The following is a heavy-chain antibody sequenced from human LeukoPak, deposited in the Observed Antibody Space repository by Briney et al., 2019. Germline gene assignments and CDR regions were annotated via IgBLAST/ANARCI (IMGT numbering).Heavy chain of an antibody. Sequence: GGSLRLSCAASGFTVSSNYMSWVRQAPGKGLEWVSIIYSGGSTYYADSVKGRFTIPRDNSKNTLYLQMNSLRAEDTAVYYCAGSAPAYCGGDCPLDYWGQGTLVTVSS. J-gene: IGHJ4*02. V-gene: IGHV3-53*01. D-gene: IGHD2-21*02. CDR3: AGSAPAYCGGDCPLDY. CDR2: IYSGGST. CDR1: GFTVSSNY.